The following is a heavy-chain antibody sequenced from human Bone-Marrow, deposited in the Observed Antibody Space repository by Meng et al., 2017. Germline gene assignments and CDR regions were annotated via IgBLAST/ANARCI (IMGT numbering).Heavy chain of an antibody. J-gene: IGHJ4*02. Sequence: ASVKVSCKASGYTFTSYDINWVRQATGQGPEWMGWMNPNSGNTGYAQKFQGRVTMTRNTSISTAYMELSSLRSEDTAVYYCARASPRRGFLEWLYYFDYWGQGTLVTVSS. D-gene: IGHD3-3*01. CDR2: MNPNSGNT. V-gene: IGHV1-8*01. CDR3: ARASPRRGFLEWLYYFDY. CDR1: GYTFTSYD.